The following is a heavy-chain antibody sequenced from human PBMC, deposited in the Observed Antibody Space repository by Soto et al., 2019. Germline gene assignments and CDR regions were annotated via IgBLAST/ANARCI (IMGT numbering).Heavy chain of an antibody. V-gene: IGHV3-30-3*01. CDR2: ISYDGSNK. J-gene: IGHJ5*02. Sequence: QVQLVESGGGVVQPGRSLRLSCAASGFTFSSYAMHWVRQAPGKGLEWVAVISYDGSNKYYADSVKGRFTISRDNSKNTLYLQMNSLRAEDTAVYYCAREPKFGGGFDPWGQGTLVTVSS. CDR3: AREPKFGGGFDP. D-gene: IGHD3-3*01. CDR1: GFTFSSYA.